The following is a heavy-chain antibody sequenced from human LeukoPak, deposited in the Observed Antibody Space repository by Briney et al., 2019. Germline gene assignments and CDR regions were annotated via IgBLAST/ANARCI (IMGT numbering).Heavy chain of an antibody. CDR2: IYYSGST. Sequence: PSETLSLTCTVSGGSISSSSYYWGWIRQPPGKGLEWIGSIYYSGSTYYNPSLKSRVTISVDTSKNQFSLKLSSVTAADTAVYYCARLPYCSSTSRYIFSNAFDIWGQGTMVTVSS. CDR3: ARLPYCSSTSRYIFSNAFDI. V-gene: IGHV4-39*01. CDR1: GGSISSSSYY. D-gene: IGHD2-2*02. J-gene: IGHJ3*02.